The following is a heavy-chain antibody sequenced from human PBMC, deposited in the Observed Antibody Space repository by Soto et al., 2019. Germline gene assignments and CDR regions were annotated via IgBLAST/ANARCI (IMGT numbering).Heavy chain of an antibody. CDR2: IYYSGST. Sequence: AETLYLTCTVSGGSTRSYYWSWIRQPPGKGLEWIGYIYYSGSTNYNPSLKSRVTISVDTSKSQFSLKLSSVTAADTAVYYCVRFCPPPYSDALTDYTDAFDYWGQGSLVTVSS. J-gene: IGHJ4*02. V-gene: IGHV4-59*08. D-gene: IGHD3-9*01. CDR3: VRFCPPPYSDALTDYTDAFDY. CDR1: GGSTRSYY.